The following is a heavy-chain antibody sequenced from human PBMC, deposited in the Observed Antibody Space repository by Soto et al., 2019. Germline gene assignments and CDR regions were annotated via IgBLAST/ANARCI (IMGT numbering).Heavy chain of an antibody. D-gene: IGHD1-20*01. V-gene: IGHV3-33*01. CDR3: ARGEVITNYYYYGMDV. J-gene: IGHJ6*02. CDR2: IWYDGSNK. Sequence: GGSLRLSCAASGFTFSSYGMHWVRQAPGKGLEWVAVIWYDGSNKYYADSVKGRFTISRDNSKNTLYLQMNSLRAEDTAVYYCARGEVITNYYYYGMDVWGQGTTVTVSS. CDR1: GFTFSSYG.